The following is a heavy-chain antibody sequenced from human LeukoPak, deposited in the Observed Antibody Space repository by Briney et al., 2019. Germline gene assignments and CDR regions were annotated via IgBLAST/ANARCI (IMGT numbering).Heavy chain of an antibody. D-gene: IGHD2-15*01. CDR2: INHSGST. V-gene: IGHV4-34*01. J-gene: IGHJ5*02. CDR1: GGSFSGYY. CDR3: ARAPNLGYCSGGSCYSGNWFDP. Sequence: SETLSLTCAVYGGSFSGYYWSWIRQPPGKGLEWIGEINHSGSTNYNPSLKSRATISVDTSKNQFSLKLSSVTAADTAVYYCARAPNLGYCSGGSCYSGNWFDPWGQGTLVTVSS.